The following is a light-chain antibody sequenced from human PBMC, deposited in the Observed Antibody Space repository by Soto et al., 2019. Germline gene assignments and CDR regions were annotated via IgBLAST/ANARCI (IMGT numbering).Light chain of an antibody. Sequence: EIGMMQSPATLSVSPGERAPLSCRASQSVSSNLAWYQQKPGQAPRLLIYGASSRATGIPDRFSGSGSGTDFTLTISRLEPEDFAVYYCQQYGSSPITFGQGTRLEIK. CDR2: GAS. CDR1: QSVSSN. J-gene: IGKJ5*01. CDR3: QQYGSSPIT. V-gene: IGKV3-20*01.